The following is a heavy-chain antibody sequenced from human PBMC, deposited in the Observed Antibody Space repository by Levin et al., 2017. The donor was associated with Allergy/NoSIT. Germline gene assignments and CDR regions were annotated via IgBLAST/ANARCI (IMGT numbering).Heavy chain of an antibody. D-gene: IGHD1-26*01. CDR2: IYPGDSET. CDR1: TYSFSTYW. Sequence: PGGSLRLSCKGSTYSFSTYWIGWVRQMPGKGLEWMGSIYPGDSETRDSPSFRGQVTMSADKSIDTAYLQWNSLKASDTAMYYCARLSDLGLVGAASSVFDVWGQGTMVTVSS. V-gene: IGHV5-51*01. J-gene: IGHJ3*01. CDR3: ARLSDLGLVGAASSVFDV.